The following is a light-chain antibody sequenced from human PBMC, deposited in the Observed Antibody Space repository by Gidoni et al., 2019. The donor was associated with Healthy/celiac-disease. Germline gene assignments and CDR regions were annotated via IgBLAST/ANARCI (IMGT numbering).Light chain of an antibody. CDR3: QQYNNWLRT. V-gene: IGKV3D-15*01. CDR1: QSVSSN. Sequence: EIVMTQSPATLSVSPGDRATLSCRASQSVSSNLAWYQQKPGQAPRLLIYGASTRATGIPARFSGSGSGTEFTLTISSLQSEEFAVYYCQQYNNWLRTFXGXTKVEIK. CDR2: GAS. J-gene: IGKJ4*01.